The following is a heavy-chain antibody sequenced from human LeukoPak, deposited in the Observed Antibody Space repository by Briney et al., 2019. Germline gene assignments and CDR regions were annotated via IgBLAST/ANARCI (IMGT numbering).Heavy chain of an antibody. Sequence: GGSLRLSCAASEFTFSSYTMTWVRQAPGKGLEWVSYISSSGSSIFYADSVKGRFTISRDNSKNTLYLQMNSLRAEDTAVYYCARLLYYYDSSIYQRYFDYWGQGTLVTVSS. V-gene: IGHV3-48*04. CDR2: ISSSGSSI. CDR3: ARLLYYYDSSIYQRYFDY. J-gene: IGHJ4*02. CDR1: EFTFSSYT. D-gene: IGHD3-22*01.